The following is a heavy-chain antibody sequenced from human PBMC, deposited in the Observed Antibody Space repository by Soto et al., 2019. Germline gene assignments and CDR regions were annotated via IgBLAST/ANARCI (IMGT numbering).Heavy chain of an antibody. V-gene: IGHV1-69*13. CDR1: GGTFSSYA. Sequence: SVKVSCKASGGTFSSYAISWVRQAPGQGLEWMGGIIPIFGTANYAQKFQGRVTITADESTSTAYMELSSLRSEDTAVYYCARARQQQLDAFDIWGQGTMVTVSS. CDR2: IIPIFGTA. CDR3: ARARQQQLDAFDI. D-gene: IGHD6-13*01. J-gene: IGHJ3*02.